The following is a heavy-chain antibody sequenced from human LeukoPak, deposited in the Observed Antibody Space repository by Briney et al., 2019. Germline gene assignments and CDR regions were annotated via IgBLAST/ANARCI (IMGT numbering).Heavy chain of an antibody. CDR2: ISGSGGST. CDR1: GFTFSSYA. D-gene: IGHD6-13*01. J-gene: IGHJ6*03. V-gene: IGHV3-23*01. Sequence: GGSLRLSCAASGFTFSSYAMSWVRQAPGKGLEWVSAISGSGGSTYYADSVKGRFTISRDNSKNTLYLQMNSLRAEDTAVYYCARESGRQLVGDIYYYYYMDVWGKGTTVTVSS. CDR3: ARESGRQLVGDIYYYYYMDV.